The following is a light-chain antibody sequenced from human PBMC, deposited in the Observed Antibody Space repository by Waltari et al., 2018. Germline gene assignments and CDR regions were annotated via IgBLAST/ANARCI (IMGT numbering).Light chain of an antibody. Sequence: DIQMTQSPSSLSAFVGDRVTITGRASQTISRYLNWYQQKPGKAPKLLIYGISNLHSGVPSRFSGSGSGTDFTLTISSLQPEDFATYYCQQSDSIPLTFGGGTKVDIK. V-gene: IGKV1-39*01. CDR1: QTISRY. CDR2: GIS. J-gene: IGKJ4*01. CDR3: QQSDSIPLT.